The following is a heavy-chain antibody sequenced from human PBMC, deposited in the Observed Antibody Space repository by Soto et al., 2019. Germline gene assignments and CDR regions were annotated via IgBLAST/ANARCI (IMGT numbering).Heavy chain of an antibody. CDR2: IWYDGSNK. D-gene: IGHD2-21*01. V-gene: IGHV3-33*01. J-gene: IGHJ5*01. CDR1: GFTFSSYG. Sequence: QVQLVESGGGVVQPGRSLRLSCAASGFTFSSYGMHWVRQAPGKGLEWVAVIWYDGSNKYYADFVKGRFTISRDNSNNMLNVLTNSLSAVYTAVYDGGIDGGFSDGYPVGFTRFDSCGQVPLV. CDR3: GIDGGFSDGYPVGFTRFDS.